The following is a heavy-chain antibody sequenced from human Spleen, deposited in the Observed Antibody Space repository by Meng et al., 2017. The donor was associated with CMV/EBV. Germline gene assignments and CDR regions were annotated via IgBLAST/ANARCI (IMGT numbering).Heavy chain of an antibody. J-gene: IGHJ4*02. CDR1: GCTCSTYW. Sequence: GCTCSTYWMNWGRQTQGKGLVWVSRISGDGSNTIYADSVKGRFTISRDNAKNTLYLEINSLRAEDTAMYYCARANYDILTGYYMVDYWGQGTLVTVSS. D-gene: IGHD3-9*01. CDR3: ARANYDILTGYYMVDY. V-gene: IGHV3-74*01. CDR2: ISGDGSNT.